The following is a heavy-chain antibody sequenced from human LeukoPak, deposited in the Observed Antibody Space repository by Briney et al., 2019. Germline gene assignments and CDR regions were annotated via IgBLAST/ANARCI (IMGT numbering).Heavy chain of an antibody. CDR1: GGSISTHY. V-gene: IGHV4-59*11. J-gene: IGHJ4*02. CDR2: IYYSGTT. Sequence: SETLSLTCTVSGGSISTHYWSWIRQPPGKGLEWIGYIYYSGTTNYNPSLKSRVTISVDASKNQFSLKLSSVTAADTAVYYCARGRGYSYYWGQGTLVTVSS. CDR3: ARGRGYSYY. D-gene: IGHD5-18*01.